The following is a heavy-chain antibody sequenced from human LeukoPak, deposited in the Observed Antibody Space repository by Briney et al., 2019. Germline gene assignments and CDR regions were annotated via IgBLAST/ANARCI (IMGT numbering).Heavy chain of an antibody. CDR1: GGTFSSYA. CDR2: IIPILGIA. CDR3: ARGYYDFWSGFPSQPLDY. J-gene: IGHJ4*02. D-gene: IGHD3-3*01. V-gene: IGHV1-69*04. Sequence: GSSVKVSCKASGGTFSSYAINWVRQASGQGLEWMGRIIPILGIANYAQKFQGRVTITADKSTSTAYMELSSLRSEDTAVYYCARGYYDFWSGFPSQPLDYWGQGTLVTVSS.